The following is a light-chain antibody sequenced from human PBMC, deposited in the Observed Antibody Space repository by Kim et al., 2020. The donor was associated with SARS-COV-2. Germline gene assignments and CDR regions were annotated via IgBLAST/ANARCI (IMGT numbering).Light chain of an antibody. CDR1: QSVSGN. CDR3: QQYHNWPPWT. J-gene: IGKJ1*01. CDR2: GAS. Sequence: EIVMTQSPATLSVSPGERATLSCRASQSVSGNLAWYQQKPGQAPRLLIYGASTRATGIPARFSGSGSGTDFTLTISSLQSEDFAVYYCQQYHNWPPWTFGQGTKVEIK. V-gene: IGKV3-15*01.